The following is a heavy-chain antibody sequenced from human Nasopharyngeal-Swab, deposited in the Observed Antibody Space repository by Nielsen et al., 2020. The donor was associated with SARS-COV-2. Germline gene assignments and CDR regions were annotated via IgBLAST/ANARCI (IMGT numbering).Heavy chain of an antibody. V-gene: IGHV1-18*04. Sequence: SVHVSCKASGYTFTSYVISWVRQATEQGLEWMGWISAYNGNTNYAHKLQGRVTMTTDTSTSTAYLELRSLRSDDTAVYYCAKGIAVADAFDIWGQGTMVTVSS. CDR2: ISAYNGNT. CDR1: GYTFTSYV. J-gene: IGHJ3*02. CDR3: AKGIAVADAFDI. D-gene: IGHD6-19*01.